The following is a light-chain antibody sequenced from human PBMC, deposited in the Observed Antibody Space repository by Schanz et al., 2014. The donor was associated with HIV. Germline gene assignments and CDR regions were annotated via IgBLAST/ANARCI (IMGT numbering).Light chain of an antibody. CDR2: DAS. J-gene: IGKJ5*01. Sequence: DTQMTQSPSTVSASVGDRVTITCRASQSINPWVAWYQQKPGKAPNLLIYDASSLQSGVPSRFSGSGSGTDFTLTISSLQPEDFATYYCQQLNDYPITFGQGTRLEMK. CDR3: QQLNDYPIT. V-gene: IGKV1-5*01. CDR1: QSINPW.